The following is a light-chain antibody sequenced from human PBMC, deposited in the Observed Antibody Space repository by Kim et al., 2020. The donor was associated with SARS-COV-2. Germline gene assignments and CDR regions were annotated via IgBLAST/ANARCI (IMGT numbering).Light chain of an antibody. V-gene: IGKV3-20*01. CDR3: HQYSSSPKT. CDR2: GAS. J-gene: IGKJ2*01. Sequence: LSLSPADRATLPCRASHYVSPLAWFRQKTGQAPRPLIYGASTRATGIPDRISGSGSGTDFTLTISRLEPEDLAVYYCHQYSSSPKTFGQGTKLEI. CDR1: HYVSP.